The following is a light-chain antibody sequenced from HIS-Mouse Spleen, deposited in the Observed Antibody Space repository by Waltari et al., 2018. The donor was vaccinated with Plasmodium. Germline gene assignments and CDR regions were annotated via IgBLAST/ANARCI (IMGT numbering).Light chain of an antibody. J-gene: IGKJ1*01. CDR3: QQAKSVPGT. CDR2: AGS. Sequence: DIQMTQSRPSVSASVGDRVTITCRASQGISIWVAWYQRKPGKAPKHLIDAGSSLQSGVPSRFSGSGSGKDFTLTISSRQPEDFATYCCQQAKSVPGTCGQGTKVEIK. CDR1: QGISIW. V-gene: IGKV1-12*01.